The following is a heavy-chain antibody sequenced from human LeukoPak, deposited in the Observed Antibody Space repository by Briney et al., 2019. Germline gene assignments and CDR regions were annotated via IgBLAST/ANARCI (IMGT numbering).Heavy chain of an antibody. D-gene: IGHD3-22*01. J-gene: IGHJ4*02. CDR2: IYTSGST. V-gene: IGHV4-4*07. Sequence: SETLSLTCTVSDDSISNYYWSWIRQPPGKGLEWIGRIYTSGSTNYNPSLKSRVTMSVDKSKNQFSLKLSSVTAADTAVYYCARETSGYYYDSSGELGYWGQGTLVTVSS. CDR1: DDSISNYY. CDR3: ARETSGYYYDSSGELGY.